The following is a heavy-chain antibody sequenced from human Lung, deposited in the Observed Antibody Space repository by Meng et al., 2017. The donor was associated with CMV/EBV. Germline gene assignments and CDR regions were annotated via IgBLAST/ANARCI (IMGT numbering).Heavy chain of an antibody. D-gene: IGHD6-19*01. J-gene: IGHJ4*02. CDR3: TRIALAFDY. CDR2: ISWNSANI. V-gene: IGHV3-9*01. Sequence: SCAASGFTFEDYAMHWVRQAPGKGLEWVSGISWNSANIAYADSVKGRFTISRDNAHNSLFLQMNSQRAEDTAFYCCTRIALAFDYWGQGALVTVSS. CDR1: GFTFEDYA.